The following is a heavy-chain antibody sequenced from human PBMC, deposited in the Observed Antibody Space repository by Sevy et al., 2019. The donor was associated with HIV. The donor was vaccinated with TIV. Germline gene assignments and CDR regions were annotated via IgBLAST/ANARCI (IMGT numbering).Heavy chain of an antibody. J-gene: IGHJ6*02. D-gene: IGHD2-2*02. CDR1: GFTFDDYA. Sequence: GGSLRLSCAASGFTFDDYAMHWVRQAPGKGLEWVSGISWNSGSIGYADSVKGRFTISSDNAKNSLYLQMNSLRAEDTALYYCAKAAGGCSSTSCYTDYYYYGMDVWGQGTTVTVSS. V-gene: IGHV3-9*01. CDR3: AKAAGGCSSTSCYTDYYYYGMDV. CDR2: ISWNSGSI.